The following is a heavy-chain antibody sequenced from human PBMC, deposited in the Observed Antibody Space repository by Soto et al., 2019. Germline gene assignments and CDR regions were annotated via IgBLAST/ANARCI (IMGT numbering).Heavy chain of an antibody. CDR1: DYTFTSYG. D-gene: IGHD2-21*01. J-gene: IGHJ5*02. V-gene: IGHV1-18*01. CDR3: ARGLPGRGGALFDP. Sequence: ASVKVACKASDYTFTSYGIGWVRQATGQGLEWMGWISAYNGNTNYAQKLQGRVTMTTDTSTSTAYMELRSLRSDDTAVYYCARGLPGRGGALFDPWGQGTLVTVSS. CDR2: ISAYNGNT.